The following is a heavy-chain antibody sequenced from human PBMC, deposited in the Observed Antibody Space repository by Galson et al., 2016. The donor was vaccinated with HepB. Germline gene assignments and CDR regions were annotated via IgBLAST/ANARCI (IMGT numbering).Heavy chain of an antibody. CDR1: GFTFSNSW. J-gene: IGHJ4*02. CDR2: TTGDGSLT. V-gene: IGHV3-74*01. CDR3: ARGGGHFVNY. D-gene: IGHD3-3*02. Sequence: SLRLSCAASGFTFSNSWIHWVRQTPGKGLVWVSRTTGDGSLTNYADSVKGRFSISRDNSKNTLYLQMNSLTAEDTAVYYCARGGGHFVNYWGQGTLVTVSS.